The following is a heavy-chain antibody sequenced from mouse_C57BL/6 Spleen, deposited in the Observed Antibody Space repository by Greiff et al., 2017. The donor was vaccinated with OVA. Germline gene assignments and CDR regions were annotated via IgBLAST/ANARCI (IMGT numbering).Heavy chain of an antibody. Sequence: VQLQQSGAELARPGASVKLSCKASGYTFTSYGISWVKQRTGQGLEWIGEIYPRSGNTYYNEKFKGKATLTADKSSSTAYMELRSLTSEDSAVYFYARISLCGYGDVPPFAYWGQGTLVTVSA. V-gene: IGHV1-81*01. CDR2: IYPRSGNT. D-gene: IGHD2-2*01. J-gene: IGHJ3*01. CDR3: ARISLCGYGDVPPFAY. CDR1: GYTFTSYG.